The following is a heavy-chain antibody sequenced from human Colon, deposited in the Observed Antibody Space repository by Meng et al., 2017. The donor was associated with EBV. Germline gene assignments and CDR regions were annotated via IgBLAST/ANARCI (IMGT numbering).Heavy chain of an antibody. D-gene: IGHD3-10*01. V-gene: IGHV4-30-2*01. CDR1: GDSITSGDYS. J-gene: IGHJ5*02. CDR2: IYHGVNI. Sequence: QLQGPGPGPVRPSQTLSLTCAVSGDSITSGDYSWTWIRQPPGKGLEWIGYIYHGVNIYYTPSLRSRVTISVDKSRNQFSLKLTSVSAADTAVYYCVRDTRRGGGWFDPWGQGTLVTVSS. CDR3: VRDTRRGGGWFDP.